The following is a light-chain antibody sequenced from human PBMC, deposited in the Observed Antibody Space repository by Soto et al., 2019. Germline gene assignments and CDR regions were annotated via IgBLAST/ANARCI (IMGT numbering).Light chain of an antibody. V-gene: IGLV2-23*01. CDR2: EGS. J-gene: IGLJ2*01. CDR1: SSDVGTYNL. CDR3: SSYAGSSTSDVV. Sequence: QSALTQPASVSGSPGQSITISCTGTSSDVGTYNLVSWYRQHPGKAPKLMIYEGSKRPSGVSDRFSGSKSGNTASLTISGLQAEDEADYYCSSYAGSSTSDVVFGGGTKLTVL.